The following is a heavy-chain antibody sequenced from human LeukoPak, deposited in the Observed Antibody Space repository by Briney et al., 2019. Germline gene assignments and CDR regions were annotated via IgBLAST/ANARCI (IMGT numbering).Heavy chain of an antibody. CDR2: ISYDGSNK. CDR3: ARVQAGTYGLDY. D-gene: IGHD6-19*01. Sequence: GGSLRLSCAASGFTFSSYGMHWVRQAPGKGLEWVAVISYDGSNKYYADSVKGRFTISRDNSKNTLYLQMNSLRAEDTAVYYCARVQAGTYGLDYWGQGTLVTVSS. CDR1: GFTFSSYG. V-gene: IGHV3-30*03. J-gene: IGHJ4*02.